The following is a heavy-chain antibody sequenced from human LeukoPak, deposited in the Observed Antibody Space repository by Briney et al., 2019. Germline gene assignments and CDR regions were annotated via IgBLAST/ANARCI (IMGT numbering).Heavy chain of an antibody. J-gene: IGHJ4*02. CDR3: AGSGTKLDIGDFEY. V-gene: IGHV4-34*01. D-gene: IGHD1-1*01. CDR2: VHHRGGT. CDR1: GGSFNAYY. Sequence: SETLSLTCAIYGGSFNAYYWSWVRQPPGEGLEGIGVVHHRGGTDYNPSLKSRITISLDTSKNQFSLKLTSVTPADTAVYYCAGSGTKLDIGDFEYWGQGTLVTVSS.